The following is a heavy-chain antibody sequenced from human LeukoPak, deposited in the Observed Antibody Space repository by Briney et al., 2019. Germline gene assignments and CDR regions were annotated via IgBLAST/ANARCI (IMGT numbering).Heavy chain of an antibody. J-gene: IGHJ4*02. CDR2: INHSGST. CDR1: GGSFSGYY. V-gene: IGHV4-34*01. Sequence: SETLSLTCAVYGGSFSGYYWSWIRQPPGKGLEWIGEINHSGSTNYNPSLKSRVTISVDTSKNQFSLKLSSVTAADTAVYYCASSMGATVYWYWGQGTLVTVSS. CDR3: ASSMGATVYWY. D-gene: IGHD1-26*01.